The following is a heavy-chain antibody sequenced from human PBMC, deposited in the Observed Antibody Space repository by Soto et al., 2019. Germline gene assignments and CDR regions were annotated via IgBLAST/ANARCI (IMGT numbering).Heavy chain of an antibody. CDR3: AGQYSSSSVEF. Sequence: GSLRLSCAASGFTFSDYYMNWIRQAPGKGLEWVSYISSGAITIYYADSVKGRFTISRDNAKNSLYLQMNSLRAEDTAVYYCAGQYSSSSVEFWGQGTLVTVSS. V-gene: IGHV3-11*01. D-gene: IGHD6-6*01. CDR1: GFTFSDYY. J-gene: IGHJ4*02. CDR2: ISSGAITI.